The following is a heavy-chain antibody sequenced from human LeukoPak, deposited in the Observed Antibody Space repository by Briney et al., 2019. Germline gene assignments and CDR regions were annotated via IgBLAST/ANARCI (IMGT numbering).Heavy chain of an antibody. CDR1: GYTLTELS. Sequence: VASVKVSCKVSGYTLTELSMHWVRQAPGKGLEWMGGFDPEDGETIYAQKFQGRVTMTEDTSTETAYMELSSLRSEDTAVYYCATKFLEWLLSRSGGMDVWGQGTTVTVSS. D-gene: IGHD3-3*01. J-gene: IGHJ6*02. CDR3: ATKFLEWLLSRSGGMDV. V-gene: IGHV1-24*01. CDR2: FDPEDGET.